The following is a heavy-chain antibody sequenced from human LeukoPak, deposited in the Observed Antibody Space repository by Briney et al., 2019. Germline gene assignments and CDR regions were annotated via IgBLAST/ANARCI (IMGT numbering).Heavy chain of an antibody. V-gene: IGHV1-18*01. Sequence: ASVKVSCKASDYSFSSYGFTWVRQAPGQGLEWMGWISAFTGNTTYAQKFQGRVTMTTDSTSSTAYMELRSLTSDDTAVYYCARDASYGDHDAFDIWGQGTMVTVSS. D-gene: IGHD4-17*01. CDR3: ARDASYGDHDAFDI. J-gene: IGHJ3*02. CDR2: ISAFTGNT. CDR1: DYSFSSYG.